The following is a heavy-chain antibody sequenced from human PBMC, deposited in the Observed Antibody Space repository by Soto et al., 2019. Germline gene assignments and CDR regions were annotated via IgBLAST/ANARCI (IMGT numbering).Heavy chain of an antibody. CDR2: IRASGEQT. D-gene: IGHD2-21*01. CDR3: AQDRGWGVVSPSHDS. J-gene: IGHJ4*02. Sequence: EVQLLESGGGLVQPGGSLRVSCATSGFTFKNFVMSWVRQAPGKGLEWVAAIRASGEQTFYADSVKGRFTIARDNSKNMLFLLVNSLRDDDTALYFCAQDRGWGVVSPSHDSWGQGTLVTVSS. CDR1: GFTFKNFV. V-gene: IGHV3-23*01.